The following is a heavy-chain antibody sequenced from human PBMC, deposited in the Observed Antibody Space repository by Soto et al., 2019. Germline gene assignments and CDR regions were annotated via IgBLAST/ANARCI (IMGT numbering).Heavy chain of an antibody. CDR2: MNPNSGNT. CDR1: GYTFTSYD. Sequence: ASVKVSCKASGYTFTSYDINWVRQATGQGLEWMGWMNPNSGNTGYAQKFQGRVTMTRNTSISTAYMELSSLRSEDTAVYYCVRDGDGSYLFDYWGQGTLVTVSS. D-gene: IGHD1-26*01. J-gene: IGHJ4*02. V-gene: IGHV1-8*01. CDR3: VRDGDGSYLFDY.